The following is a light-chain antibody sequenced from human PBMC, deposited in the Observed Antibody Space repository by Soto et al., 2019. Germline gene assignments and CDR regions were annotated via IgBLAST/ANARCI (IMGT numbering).Light chain of an antibody. J-gene: IGKJ1*01. CDR1: QSVSSNY. Sequence: ENVLTQSPGTLSLSPGERATLSCRASQSVSSNYLAWYQQKPGQAPRLLIYGASSRATGIPDRFSGSGSGTDFTLTISRLEPEDFAVYYCQQYGNSRAFGQGTKVDIK. V-gene: IGKV3-20*01. CDR3: QQYGNSRA. CDR2: GAS.